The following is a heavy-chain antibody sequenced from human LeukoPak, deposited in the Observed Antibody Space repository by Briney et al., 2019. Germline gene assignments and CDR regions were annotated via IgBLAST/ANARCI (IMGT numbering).Heavy chain of an antibody. J-gene: IGHJ4*02. D-gene: IGHD3-22*01. CDR3: ATLPPNYDSSGYSYLQAY. CDR1: GFTFSSYS. V-gene: IGHV3-21*01. Sequence: GGSLRLSCAASGFTFSSYSMNWVRQAPGKGLEWVSSISSSSTYIYYADSVKGRFTISRDNAKSSLYLQMNSLRAEDTAVYYCATLPPNYDSSGYSYLQAYWGQGTLVTVSS. CDR2: ISSSSTYI.